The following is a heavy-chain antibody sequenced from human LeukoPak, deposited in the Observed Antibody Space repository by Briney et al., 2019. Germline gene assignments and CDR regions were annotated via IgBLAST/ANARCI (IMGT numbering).Heavy chain of an antibody. CDR1: GFTFSSYE. J-gene: IGHJ4*02. Sequence: GGSLRLSCAASGFTFSSYEMNWVRQAPGKGLEWVSYISSSGSTIYYADSVKGRFTISRENAKNALFLQMNSLRAGDTAVYYCARVLRGGGGFDYWGQGTLVTVSS. D-gene: IGHD3-10*01. CDR2: ISSSGSTI. V-gene: IGHV3-48*03. CDR3: ARVLRGGGGFDY.